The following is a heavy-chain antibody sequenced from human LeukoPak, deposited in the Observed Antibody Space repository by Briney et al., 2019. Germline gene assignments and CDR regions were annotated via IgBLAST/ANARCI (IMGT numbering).Heavy chain of an antibody. J-gene: IGHJ4*02. D-gene: IGHD3-3*01. Sequence: GGSLRLSCEASGFTFSSHAMAWVRQAPGKGLEWVSAIGGLGGSTYYADSVKGRFTISRDNSKNTVYLEMSSLRAEDTALYYCARDPGVVAFHYFDFWGQGILVTVSS. CDR3: ARDPGVVAFHYFDF. CDR2: IGGLGGST. CDR1: GFTFSSHA. V-gene: IGHV3-23*01.